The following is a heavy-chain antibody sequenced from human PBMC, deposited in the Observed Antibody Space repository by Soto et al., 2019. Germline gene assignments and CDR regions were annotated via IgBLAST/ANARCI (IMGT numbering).Heavy chain of an antibody. CDR1: GYTFTSYD. J-gene: IGHJ6*02. D-gene: IGHD4-17*01. CDR3: ARGSRPTTVTTSGYYGMDV. Sequence: ASVKVSCKASGYTFTSYDINWVRQATGQGLEWMGWMNPNSGNTGYAQKFQGRVTMTRNTSISTAYMELSSLRSEATAVYYGARGSRPTTVTTSGYYGMDVWGQGTTVTVSS. V-gene: IGHV1-8*01. CDR2: MNPNSGNT.